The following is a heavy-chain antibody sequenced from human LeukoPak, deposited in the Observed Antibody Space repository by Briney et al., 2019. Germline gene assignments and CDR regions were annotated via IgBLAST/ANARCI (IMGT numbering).Heavy chain of an antibody. CDR3: ARDQRGFWSGYYYYYYMDV. J-gene: IGHJ6*03. Sequence: SVKVSCKASGGTFSSYTISWVRHAPGQGLEWMGRIIPILGIANYAQKFQGRVTITADKSTSTAYMELSSLRSEDTAVYYCARDQRGFWSGYYYYYYMDVWRKGTTVTVSS. V-gene: IGHV1-69*04. D-gene: IGHD3-3*01. CDR1: GGTFSSYT. CDR2: IIPILGIA.